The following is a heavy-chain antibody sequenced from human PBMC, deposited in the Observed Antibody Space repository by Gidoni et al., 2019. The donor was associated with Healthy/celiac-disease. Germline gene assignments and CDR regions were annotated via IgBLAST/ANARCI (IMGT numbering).Heavy chain of an antibody. Sequence: QVQLVQSGAEVKKPGASVKVSCKAAGYTFTGYYMHLVRQAPGQGLEWMGWINPNSGGTNYAQKFQGWVTMTRDTSISTAYMELSRLRSDDTAVYYCARGGVLLWFGELKGAAFDIWGQGTMVTVSS. J-gene: IGHJ3*02. V-gene: IGHV1-2*04. CDR1: GYTFTGYY. D-gene: IGHD3-10*01. CDR3: ARGGVLLWFGELKGAAFDI. CDR2: INPNSGGT.